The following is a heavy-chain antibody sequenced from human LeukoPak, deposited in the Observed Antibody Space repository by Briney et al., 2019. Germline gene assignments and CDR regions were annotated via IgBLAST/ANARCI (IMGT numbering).Heavy chain of an antibody. CDR2: IYYSGST. V-gene: IGHV4-39*07. J-gene: IGHJ3*02. D-gene: IGHD1-26*01. CDR3: ARDREKVHYRDAFDI. CDR1: GGSISSSSYY. Sequence: PSETLSLTCTVSGGSISSSSYYWGWIRQPPGKGLEWIGSIYYSGSTYYNPSLKSRVTISVGTSKNQFSLKLSSVTAADTAVYYCARDREKVHYRDAFDIWGQGTMVTVSS.